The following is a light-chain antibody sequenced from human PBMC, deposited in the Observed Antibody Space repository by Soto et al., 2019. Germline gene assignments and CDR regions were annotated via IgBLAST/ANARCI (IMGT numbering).Light chain of an antibody. CDR1: QSLLHSNGYNY. CDR2: LGS. Sequence: DIVMTQSPLSLPVTPGEPASISCRSSQSLLHSNGYNYLDWYLQKPGQSPQLLIYLGSNRASGVPDRFSGCGSGTDFTLKISRVEAEDVGVYYCIQALQTPPFTFGPGTKVDIK. CDR3: IQALQTPPFT. J-gene: IGKJ3*01. V-gene: IGKV2-28*01.